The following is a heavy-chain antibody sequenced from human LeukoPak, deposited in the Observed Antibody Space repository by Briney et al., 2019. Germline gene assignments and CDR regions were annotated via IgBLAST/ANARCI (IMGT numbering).Heavy chain of an antibody. CDR3: AKVVPAEHDAFDI. V-gene: IGHV3-11*04. CDR1: DFSFSNYW. J-gene: IGHJ3*02. D-gene: IGHD2-2*01. CDR2: ISSSGSTI. Sequence: GGSLRLSCAASDFSFSNYWMTWLRQAPGKGLEWVSYISSSGSTIYYADSVKGRFTISRDNAKNSLYLQMNSLRAEDTAVYYCAKVVPAEHDAFDIWGQGTMVTVSS.